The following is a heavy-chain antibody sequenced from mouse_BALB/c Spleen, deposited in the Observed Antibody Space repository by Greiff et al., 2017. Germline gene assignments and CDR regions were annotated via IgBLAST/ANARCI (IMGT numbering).Heavy chain of an antibody. Sequence: QVQLQQSGAELAKPGASVKMSCKASGYTFTSYWMHWVKQRPGQGLEWIGYINPSTGYTEYNQKFKDKATLTADKSSSTAYMQLSSLTSEDSAVYYCARSRWLLPKYYAMDYWGQGTSVTVSS. V-gene: IGHV1-7*01. D-gene: IGHD2-3*01. J-gene: IGHJ4*01. CDR1: GYTFTSYW. CDR2: INPSTGYT. CDR3: ARSRWLLPKYYAMDY.